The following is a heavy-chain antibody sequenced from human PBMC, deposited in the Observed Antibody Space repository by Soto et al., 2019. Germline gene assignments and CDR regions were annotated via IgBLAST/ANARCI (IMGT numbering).Heavy chain of an antibody. CDR2: ISYDGSNK. CDR3: AKDNGSGCDWLRVGDASDI. CDR1: GFTFSSYG. J-gene: IGHJ3*02. D-gene: IGHD5-12*01. V-gene: IGHV3-30*18. Sequence: QVQLVESGGGVVQPGRSLRLSCAASGFTFSSYGMHWVRQAPGKGLEWVAVISYDGSNKYYADSVKGRLTISRDNSTNSLYLQMNSLRGEDMAVYYCAKDNGSGCDWLRVGDASDIWGQGTMVTVSS.